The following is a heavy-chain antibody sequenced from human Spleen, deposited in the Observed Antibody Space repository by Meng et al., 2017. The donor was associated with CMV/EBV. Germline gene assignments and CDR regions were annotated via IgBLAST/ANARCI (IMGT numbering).Heavy chain of an antibody. CDR1: GFTFSNAW. Sequence: GGSLRLSCAASGFTFSNAWMSWVRQAPGKGLEWVGRIKSKTDGGTTDYAAPVKGRFTISRDDSKNTLYLQMNSLRAEDTAVYYCAKDGTTRTTRPNDAFDIWGQGTMVTVSS. D-gene: IGHD1-1*01. CDR2: IKSKTDGGTT. CDR3: AKDGTTRTTRPNDAFDI. V-gene: IGHV3-15*01. J-gene: IGHJ3*02.